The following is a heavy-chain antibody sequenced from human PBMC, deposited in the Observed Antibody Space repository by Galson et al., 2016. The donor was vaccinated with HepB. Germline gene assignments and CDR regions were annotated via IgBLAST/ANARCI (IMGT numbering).Heavy chain of an antibody. J-gene: IGHJ5*01. CDR3: ARSGDGNWFES. V-gene: IGHV1-8*01. Sequence: SVKVSCKASGYTFASYDINWVRQATGQGLEWMGWMNPNNGDTGYAQKFQGRVTMTRDTSISTAYMELSSLRSDDTAVYYCARSGDGNWFESWGQGTLVTVSS. CDR2: MNPNNGDT. CDR1: GYTFASYD. D-gene: IGHD2-21*02.